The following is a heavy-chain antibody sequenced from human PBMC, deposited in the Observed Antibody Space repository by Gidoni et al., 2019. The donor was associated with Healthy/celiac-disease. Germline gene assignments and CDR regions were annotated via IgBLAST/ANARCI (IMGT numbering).Heavy chain of an antibody. D-gene: IGHD3-16*01. CDR2: IDWDDDK. CDR3: ARTFAGGGDGGYYFDY. Sequence: QVTLRESGPALVKPTQTLTLTCPFSGFSLRPSGMCVSWIRQPPGKALEWLARIDWDDDKYYSTSLKTRLTISKDTSKNQVILTMTNMDPVDTATYYCARTFAGGGDGGYYFDYWGQGTLVTVSS. V-gene: IGHV2-70*15. CDR1: GFSLRPSGMC. J-gene: IGHJ4*02.